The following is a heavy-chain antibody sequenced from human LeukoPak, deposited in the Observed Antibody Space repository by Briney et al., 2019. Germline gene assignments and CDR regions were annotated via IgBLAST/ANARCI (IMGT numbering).Heavy chain of an antibody. CDR1: GFTFSNYA. V-gene: IGHV3-73*01. D-gene: IGHD6-19*01. CDR2: IRSKANSYAT. CDR3: AGGGWYGYYYYYYMDV. Sequence: PGRSLRLSCVASGFTFSNYAMHWVRQASGKGLEWVGRIRSKANSYATAYAASVKGRFTISRDDSKNTAYLQMNSLKTEDTAVYYCAGGGWYGYYYYYYMDVWGKGTTVTVSS. J-gene: IGHJ6*03.